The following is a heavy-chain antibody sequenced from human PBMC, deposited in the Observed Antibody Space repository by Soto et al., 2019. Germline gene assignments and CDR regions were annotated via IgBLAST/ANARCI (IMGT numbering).Heavy chain of an antibody. CDR1: GFTFNNYV. Sequence: ESGGGLVQPGGSLRLSCAASGFTFNNYVMAWVRQVPGKGLEWVSSIRGTAEKAYYADSVRGRFLISRDNAKYVLFLHLNSLKADDTAVYYCAKGGLAASWDSWGQGTLVAVSS. CDR3: AKGGLAASWDS. CDR2: IRGTAEKA. V-gene: IGHV3-23*01. D-gene: IGHD2-15*01. J-gene: IGHJ4*02.